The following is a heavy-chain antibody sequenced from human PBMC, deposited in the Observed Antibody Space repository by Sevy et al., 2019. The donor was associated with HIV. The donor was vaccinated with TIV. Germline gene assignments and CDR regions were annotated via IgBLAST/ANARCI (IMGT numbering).Heavy chain of an antibody. Sequence: ASVKVSCKASGYTFTGYYMHWVRQAPGQGLEWMGWINPNSGGTNDTQKFQGRVTMTRDTSISTAYMELSRLRSDDTAVYYCARDVCLYVVGATESDAFDIWGQGTMVTVSS. D-gene: IGHD1-26*01. CDR2: INPNSGGT. CDR3: ARDVCLYVVGATESDAFDI. V-gene: IGHV1-2*02. J-gene: IGHJ3*02. CDR1: GYTFTGYY.